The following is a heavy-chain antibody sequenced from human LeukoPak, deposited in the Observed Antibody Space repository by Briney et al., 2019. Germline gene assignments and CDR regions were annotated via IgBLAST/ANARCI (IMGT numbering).Heavy chain of an antibody. CDR1: GFTFSSYA. Sequence: GGSLRLSCAASGFTFSSYAMSWVRQAPGKGLEWVSAISGSGGSTYYADSVKGRFTISRDNSKNTLYLQMNSLRAEDTAVYYCAKDSRLDRLRIAVAGTRGRYFDYWGQGTLVTVSS. D-gene: IGHD6-19*01. CDR3: AKDSRLDRLRIAVAGTRGRYFDY. CDR2: ISGSGGST. J-gene: IGHJ4*02. V-gene: IGHV3-23*01.